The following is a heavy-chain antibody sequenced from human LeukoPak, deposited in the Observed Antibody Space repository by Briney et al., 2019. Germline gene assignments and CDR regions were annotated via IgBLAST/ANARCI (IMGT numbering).Heavy chain of an antibody. CDR3: ARDWTPYSSSSARTIDLGWYFDL. D-gene: IGHD6-6*01. V-gene: IGHV1-46*01. CDR2: INPSGGST. CDR1: GYTFTSYY. J-gene: IGHJ2*01. Sequence: GASVKVSCKASGYTFTSYYMHWVRQAPGQGLEWMGIINPSGGSTSYAQKFQGRVTMTRDTSTSTVYMELSSLRSEDTAVYYCARDWTPYSSSSARTIDLGWYFDLWGRGTLVTVSS.